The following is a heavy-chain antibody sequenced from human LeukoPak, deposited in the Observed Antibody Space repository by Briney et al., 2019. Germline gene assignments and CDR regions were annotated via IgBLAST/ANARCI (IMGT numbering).Heavy chain of an antibody. CDR1: GFTFSSYA. Sequence: PGGSLRLSCAASGFTFSSYATHWVRQAPGKGLEYVSAISSNGGSTYYANSVKGRFTISRDNSKNTLYLQMGSLRAEDMAVYYCARESARAVAASGSFDYWGQGTLVTVSS. D-gene: IGHD6-19*01. J-gene: IGHJ4*02. CDR3: ARESARAVAASGSFDY. CDR2: ISSNGGST. V-gene: IGHV3-64*01.